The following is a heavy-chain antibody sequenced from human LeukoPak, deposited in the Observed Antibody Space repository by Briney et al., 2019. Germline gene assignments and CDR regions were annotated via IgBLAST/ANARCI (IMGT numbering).Heavy chain of an antibody. CDR1: GGSISSGGYY. V-gene: IGHV4-30-2*01. Sequence: SQTLSLTRTVSGGSISSGGYYWSWIPQPPGKGLEWIGYIYHSGSTYYNPSLKSRVTISVDRSKNQFSLKLSSVTAADTAVYYCATVSIAAPYYYYMDVWGKGTTVTVSS. D-gene: IGHD6-13*01. J-gene: IGHJ6*03. CDR2: IYHSGST. CDR3: ATVSIAAPYYYYMDV.